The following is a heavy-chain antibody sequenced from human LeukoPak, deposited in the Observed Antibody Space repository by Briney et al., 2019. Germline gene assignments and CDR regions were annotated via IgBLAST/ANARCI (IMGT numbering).Heavy chain of an antibody. V-gene: IGHV1-69*13. CDR3: ARVGAPAYCGGDCYSEYFQH. J-gene: IGHJ1*01. D-gene: IGHD2-21*02. CDR2: IIPIFGTA. CDR1: GGTFSSYA. Sequence: SVKDSCKASGGTFSSYAISWVRQAPGQGLEWMGGIIPIFGTANYAQKFQGRVTITADESTSTAYMELSSLRSEDTAVYYCARVGAPAYCGGDCYSEYFQHWGQGTLVTVSS.